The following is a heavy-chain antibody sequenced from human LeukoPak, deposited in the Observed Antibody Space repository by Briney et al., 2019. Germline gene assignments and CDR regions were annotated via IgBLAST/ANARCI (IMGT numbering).Heavy chain of an antibody. CDR2: ISSDGSYE. Sequence: GGSLRPSCAASGFTFSTYAMHWVRQAPGKGREWVAVISSDGSYEYYVDSVKGRFTLSRGNSKRTLYLQISSLKAEDTAIYYCARGGRGFDPWGQGTLVTVSS. CDR1: GFTFSTYA. V-gene: IGHV3-30*04. J-gene: IGHJ5*02. CDR3: ARGGRGFDP.